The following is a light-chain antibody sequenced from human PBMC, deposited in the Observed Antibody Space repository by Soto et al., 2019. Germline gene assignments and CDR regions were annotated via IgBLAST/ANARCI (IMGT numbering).Light chain of an antibody. CDR2: EGS. J-gene: IGLJ1*01. CDR1: SSDVGSYNF. V-gene: IGLV2-23*01. CDR3: CSYAGSSTWV. Sequence: QSALTQPASVSGSPGQSITISCTGTSSDVGSYNFVSWYQQHPGKAPKVMIYEGSKRPSGVSNRFSGSKSGNTASLTISGLQAEDEAHYYCCSYAGSSTWVFGTGTKVTVL.